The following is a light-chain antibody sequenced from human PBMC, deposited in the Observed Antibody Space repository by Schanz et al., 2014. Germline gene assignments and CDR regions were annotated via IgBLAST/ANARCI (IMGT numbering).Light chain of an antibody. Sequence: QSALTQPASVSGSPGQSITISCTGTSSDVGSYNLVSWYQQHPGKAPKLMMYEGSKRPSGVSDRFSGSKSGNTASLTISGLQAEDEADYYCCSYATSRDVLFGGGTKLTVL. V-gene: IGLV2-23*01. J-gene: IGLJ2*01. CDR2: EGS. CDR1: SSDVGSYNL. CDR3: CSYATSRDVL.